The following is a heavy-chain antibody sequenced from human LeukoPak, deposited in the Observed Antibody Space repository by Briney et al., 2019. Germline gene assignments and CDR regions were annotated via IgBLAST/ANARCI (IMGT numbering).Heavy chain of an antibody. J-gene: IGHJ4*02. D-gene: IGHD1-26*01. V-gene: IGHV1-2*02. Sequence: ASVKVSCKASGYTFTGYYMHWVRQAPGQGLEWMGWIDPNSGGTNYAQKFQGRVTMTRDTSISTAYMELSRLRSDHTAVDYCARGLEVHSGSYYALVWYWGQGILVTVSS. CDR1: GYTFTGYY. CDR2: IDPNSGGT. CDR3: ARGLEVHSGSYYALVWY.